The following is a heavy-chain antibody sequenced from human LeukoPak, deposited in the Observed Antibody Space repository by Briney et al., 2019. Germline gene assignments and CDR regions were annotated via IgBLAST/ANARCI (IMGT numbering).Heavy chain of an antibody. CDR1: GYTFTSYY. Sequence: EASVKVSCKASGYTFTSYYMHWVRQAPGQGLEWMGIINPSGGSTSYAQKFQGRVTMTRDTSTSTVYMELSSLRSEDTAVYYCARDRGYCSSTSCYVYYYYYMDVWGKGTTVTVSS. J-gene: IGHJ6*03. CDR3: ARDRGYCSSTSCYVYYYYYMDV. D-gene: IGHD2-2*01. CDR2: INPSGGST. V-gene: IGHV1-46*01.